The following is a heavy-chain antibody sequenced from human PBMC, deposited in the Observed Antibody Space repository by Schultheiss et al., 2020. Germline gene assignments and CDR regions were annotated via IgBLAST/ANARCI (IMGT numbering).Heavy chain of an antibody. CDR3: ARLRGWELARFDY. CDR1: GGSISSSSYY. D-gene: IGHD1-26*01. J-gene: IGHJ4*02. V-gene: IGHV4-39*07. CDR2: INHSGST. Sequence: SETLSLTCTVSGGSISSSSYYWSWIRQPPGKGLEWIGEINHSGSTNYNPSLKSRVTISVDTSKNQFSLKLSSVTAADTAVYYCARLRGWELARFDYWGQGTLGIVSS.